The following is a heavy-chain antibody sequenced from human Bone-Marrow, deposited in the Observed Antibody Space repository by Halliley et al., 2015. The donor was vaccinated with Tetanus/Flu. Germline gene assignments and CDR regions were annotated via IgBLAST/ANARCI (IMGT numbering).Heavy chain of an antibody. CDR2: SHDDGTT. V-gene: IGHV4-4*02. J-gene: IGHJ4*02. Sequence: TLSLTCTVSGDSISDSNWWGWVRQSPEKGLEWTGESHDDGTTNYSPSLKGRVTISVDRSKRQFSLELSYVTAADTAVYYCVRNNDYCVAYWGQGILVTVSS. CDR1: GDSISDSNW. CDR3: VRNNDYCVAY. D-gene: IGHD2-21*01.